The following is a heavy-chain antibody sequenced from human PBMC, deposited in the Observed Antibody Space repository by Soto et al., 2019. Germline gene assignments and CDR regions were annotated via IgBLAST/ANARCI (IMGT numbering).Heavy chain of an antibody. J-gene: IGHJ6*02. V-gene: IGHV3-23*01. CDR1: GFTFSSYA. CDR3: AKDSRDGKPYYYYGMDV. CDR2: ISGSGGST. Sequence: PGGSLRLSCAASGFTFSSYAMSWVRQAPGKGLEWVSAISGSGGSTYYADSVKGRFTISRDNSKNTLYLQMNSLRAEDTAVYYCAKDSRDGKPYYYYGMDVWGQGTKVTVSS.